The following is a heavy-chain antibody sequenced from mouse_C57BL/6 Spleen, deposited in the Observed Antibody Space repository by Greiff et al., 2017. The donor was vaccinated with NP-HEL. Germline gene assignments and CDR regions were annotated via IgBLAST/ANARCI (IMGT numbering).Heavy chain of an antibody. V-gene: IGHV1-82*01. J-gene: IGHJ4*01. CDR1: GYAFSSSW. D-gene: IGHD2-1*01. CDR3: AKLLLDY. Sequence: QVQLQQSGPELVKPGASVKISCKASGYAFSSSWMNWVKQRPGKGLEWIGRIYPGDGDTNYNGKFKGKATLTADKSSSTAYMQLSILTSEDSAVYFCAKLLLDYWGQGTSVTVSS. CDR2: IYPGDGDT.